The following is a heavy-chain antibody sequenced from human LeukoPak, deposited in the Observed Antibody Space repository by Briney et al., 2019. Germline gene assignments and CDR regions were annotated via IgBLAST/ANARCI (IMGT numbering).Heavy chain of an antibody. CDR1: GFTFDDYA. D-gene: IGHD3-22*01. CDR3: AKPHHYYDSSGRYYFDY. Sequence: PGGSLRLSCAASGFTFDDYAMHWVRQAPGKGLEWVSLISWDGGSTYYADSVKGRFTISRDNSKNSLYLQMNSLRAEDTALYYCAKPHHYYDSSGRYYFDYWGQGTLVTVSS. J-gene: IGHJ4*02. CDR2: ISWDGGST. V-gene: IGHV3-43D*03.